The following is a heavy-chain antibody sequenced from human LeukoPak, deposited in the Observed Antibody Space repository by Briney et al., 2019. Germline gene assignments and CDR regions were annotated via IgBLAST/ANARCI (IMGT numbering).Heavy chain of an antibody. CDR3: ARDDYYYYYMDV. CDR2: ISGSGGST. CDR1: GFTFSSYA. J-gene: IGHJ6*03. Sequence: GGSLRLSCAASGFTFSSYAMSWVRQAPGKGLEWVSAISGSGGSTYYADSVKGRFTISRDNAKNSLYLQMNSLRAEDTAVYYCARDDYYYYYMDVWGKGTTVTVSS. V-gene: IGHV3-23*01.